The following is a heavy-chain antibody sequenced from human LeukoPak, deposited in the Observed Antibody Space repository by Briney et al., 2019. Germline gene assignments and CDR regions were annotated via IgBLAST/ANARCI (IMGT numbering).Heavy chain of an antibody. D-gene: IGHD3-10*01. J-gene: IGHJ6*02. CDR2: NYYAGGT. CDR3: ARGFGESEYIYYETDV. CDR1: GGSISSSTYY. Sequence: SETLSLTCTVSGGSISSSTYYWGWIRQPPGRGLDWIGTNYYAGGTYYNPSLKSRVTISVDTSKNQFSLRLSSVTAADTAVYYCARGFGESEYIYYETDVWGQGTTVTVSS. V-gene: IGHV4-39*01.